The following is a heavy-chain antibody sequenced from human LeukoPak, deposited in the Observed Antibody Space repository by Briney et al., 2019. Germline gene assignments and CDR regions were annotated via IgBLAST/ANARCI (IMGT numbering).Heavy chain of an antibody. D-gene: IGHD1-26*01. CDR1: GYTFTGYY. V-gene: IGHV1-46*01. Sequence: ASVKVSCKASGYTFTGYYMHWVRQAPGQGLEWMGVINPIGGSTTYAQKFQGRVTMTRDTSTSTVYMELSSLRSEDTAVYYCARGEVKDYFDYWGQGTLVTVSS. J-gene: IGHJ4*02. CDR3: ARGEVKDYFDY. CDR2: INPIGGST.